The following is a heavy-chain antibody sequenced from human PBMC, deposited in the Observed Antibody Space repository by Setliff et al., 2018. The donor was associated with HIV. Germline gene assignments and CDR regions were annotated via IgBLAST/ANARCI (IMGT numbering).Heavy chain of an antibody. CDR1: GGSISSYY. CDR3: ARDRGRGSGSPTRKYYYYGMDV. CDR2: IYYSGSI. V-gene: IGHV4-59*01. J-gene: IGHJ6*02. Sequence: SETLSLTCTISGGSISSYYWNWIRQPPGKGLELIGSIYYSGSINYNPSLESRFTISVDTSTNKYSLKLKSVTTADTAVYYCARDRGRGSGSPTRKYYYYGMDVWGQGTTVTVSS. D-gene: IGHD3-10*01.